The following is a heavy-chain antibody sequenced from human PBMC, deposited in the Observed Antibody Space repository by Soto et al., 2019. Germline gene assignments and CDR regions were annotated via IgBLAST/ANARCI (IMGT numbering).Heavy chain of an antibody. D-gene: IGHD5-12*01. CDR3: AKDRGYSGSYGMDV. J-gene: IGHJ6*02. CDR1: GFTFDDYA. Sequence: EVQLVESGGVVVQPGGSLRLSCAASGFTFDDYAMHWVRQAPGKGLEWVSLISWDGGSTYYADSGKGRFTISRDNSKNSLYLQMNSLRAEDTALYYCAKDRGYSGSYGMDVWGQGTTVTVSS. V-gene: IGHV3-43D*04. CDR2: ISWDGGST.